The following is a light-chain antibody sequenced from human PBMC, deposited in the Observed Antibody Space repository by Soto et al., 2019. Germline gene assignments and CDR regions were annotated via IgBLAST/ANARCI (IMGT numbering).Light chain of an antibody. CDR2: EVS. Sequence: QSALTQPASVSGSPGQSITISCTGTSSXVXGYNYVSWYQQHPGKAPKLMIYEVSNRPSGVSNRFSGSKSGNTASLTISGLQAEDEADYYCSSYTSSSTRVFGGGTKVTVL. CDR3: SSYTSSSTRV. J-gene: IGLJ3*02. V-gene: IGLV2-14*01. CDR1: SSXVXGYNY.